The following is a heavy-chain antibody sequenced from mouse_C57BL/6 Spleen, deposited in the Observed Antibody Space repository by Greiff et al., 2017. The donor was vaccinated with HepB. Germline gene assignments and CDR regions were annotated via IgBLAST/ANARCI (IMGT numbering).Heavy chain of an antibody. CDR2: ISYSGST. D-gene: IGHD1-1*01. CDR1: GYSITSGYD. J-gene: IGHJ2*01. V-gene: IGHV3-1*01. CDR3: ARSLLPYDLDY. Sequence: EVNLVESGPGMVKPSQSLSLTCTVTGYSITSGYDWHWIRHFPGNKLEWMGYISYSGSTNYNPSLKSRISITHDTSKNHFFLKLNSVTTEDTAAYYCARSLLPYDLDYWGQGTTLTVSS.